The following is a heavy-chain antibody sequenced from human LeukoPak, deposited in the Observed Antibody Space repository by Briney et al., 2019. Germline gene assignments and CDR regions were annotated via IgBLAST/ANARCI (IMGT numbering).Heavy chain of an antibody. J-gene: IGHJ4*02. D-gene: IGHD3-10*01. CDR2: ISSSGSTI. CDR3: ARYYGSGSYYPDY. CDR1: GFTFSDYY. V-gene: IGHV3-11*04. Sequence: NPGGSLRLSCAASGFTFSDYYMSWIRQAPGKGLEWVSYISSSGSTIYYADSVKGRFTISRDNAKNSLYLQMNSLRAEDTAVYYCARYYGSGSYYPDYWGQGTLVTVSS.